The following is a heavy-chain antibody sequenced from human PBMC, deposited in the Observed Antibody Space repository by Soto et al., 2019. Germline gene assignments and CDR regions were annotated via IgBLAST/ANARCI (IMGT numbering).Heavy chain of an antibody. CDR1: GYAFTRYT. D-gene: IGHD2-15*01. CDR2: INPDNGNT. V-gene: IGHV1-3*01. J-gene: IGHJ5*02. Sequence: ASVKVSCKASGYAFTRYTMNWVRQAPGQRLEWMGWINPDNGNTKSSQKFQDRVIITRDTSASTAYMDLSSLRSEDTAVYYCARGIATGQLDPWGQGTLVTVSS. CDR3: ARGIATGQLDP.